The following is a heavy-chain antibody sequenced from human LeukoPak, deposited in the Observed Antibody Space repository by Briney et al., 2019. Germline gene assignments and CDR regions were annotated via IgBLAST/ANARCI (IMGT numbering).Heavy chain of an antibody. V-gene: IGHV4-31*03. Sequence: SETLSLTCTVSDGSISSGGYYWSWIRQHPGKGLEWIGYIYYSGSTYYNPSLKSRVTISVDTSKNQFSLKLSSVTAADTAVYYCARDKARSSGYYSYAFDIWGQGTMVTVSS. CDR1: DGSISSGGYY. D-gene: IGHD3-22*01. J-gene: IGHJ3*02. CDR3: ARDKARSSGYYSYAFDI. CDR2: IYYSGST.